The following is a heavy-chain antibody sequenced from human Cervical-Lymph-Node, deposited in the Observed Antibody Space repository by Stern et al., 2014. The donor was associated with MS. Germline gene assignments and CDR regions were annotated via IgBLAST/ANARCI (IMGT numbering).Heavy chain of an antibody. CDR2: SNHSGSP. J-gene: IGHJ4*02. D-gene: IGHD6-19*01. CDR3: AGRAVAGTSLRDY. CDR1: GGSFSGYY. V-gene: IGHV4-34*01. Sequence: QVQLQQWGAGLLKPSETLSLTCAVYGGSFSGYYWSWIRQPPGKGLEWIGESNHSGSPNYNPSLKGRVTISVDTSKNQFSLKLSSVTAADTAVYYCAGRAVAGTSLRDYWGQGTLVTVSS.